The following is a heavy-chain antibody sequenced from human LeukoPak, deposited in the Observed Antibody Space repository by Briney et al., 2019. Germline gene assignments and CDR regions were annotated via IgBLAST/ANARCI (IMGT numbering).Heavy chain of an antibody. J-gene: IGHJ4*02. V-gene: IGHV1-18*01. CDR2: ISAYNGNT. CDR1: GYTFTSYG. CDR3: ARRSSSSWYESSYFDY. D-gene: IGHD6-13*01. Sequence: ASVKVSCKASGYTFTSYGISWVRQAPRQGLEWMGWISAYNGNTNYAQELQGRVTMTTDTSTSTAYMELRSLRSGDTAVYYCARRSSSSWYESSYFDYWGQGTLVTVSS.